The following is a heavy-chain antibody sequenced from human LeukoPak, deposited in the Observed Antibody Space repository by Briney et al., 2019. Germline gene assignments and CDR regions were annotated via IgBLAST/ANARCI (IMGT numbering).Heavy chain of an antibody. D-gene: IGHD3-10*01. CDR1: GGSVSGYY. CDR2: IYYSGSA. J-gene: IGHJ5*02. V-gene: IGHV4-59*02. Sequence: SETLSLTCTVSGGSVSGYYWSWIRQPPGKGLEWIGYIYYSGSADYNPSLKSRVTMSVDTSKNQFSLRLSSVNAADTAVYLCAREGTSGGLNWLDPWGKGTVVTVSS. CDR3: AREGTSGGLNWLDP.